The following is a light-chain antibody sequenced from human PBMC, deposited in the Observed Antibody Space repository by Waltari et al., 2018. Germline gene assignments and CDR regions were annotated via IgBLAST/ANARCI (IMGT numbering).Light chain of an antibody. Sequence: EIVMTQSPATLSVSPGEGATLSCRASQSVGSSLIWYRQKPGQAPRVLIHGASTRATGIPARFSGSGSGTEFSLTISSLQSEDFEVYYCQQYYNWPLTFGGGTKVDIK. CDR3: QQYYNWPLT. J-gene: IGKJ4*01. CDR2: GAS. V-gene: IGKV3D-15*01. CDR1: QSVGSS.